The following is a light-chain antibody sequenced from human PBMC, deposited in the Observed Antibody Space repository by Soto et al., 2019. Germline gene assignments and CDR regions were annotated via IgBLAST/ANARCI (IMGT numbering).Light chain of an antibody. CDR2: GNS. Sequence: QSVLTQPPSVSGAPGQRVTISCIGGSSNIGAGYEVHWYQQLPGTAPKLLIYGNSNRPSGVPDRFSGSKSGTSASLAITGLQAEDEADYYCQSYDSSLSGSGVFGGGTKVTVL. J-gene: IGLJ2*01. CDR1: SSNIGAGYE. CDR3: QSYDSSLSGSGV. V-gene: IGLV1-40*01.